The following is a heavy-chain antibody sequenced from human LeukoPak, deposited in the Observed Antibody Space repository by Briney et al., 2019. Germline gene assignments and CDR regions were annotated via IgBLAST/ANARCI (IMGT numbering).Heavy chain of an antibody. CDR1: GFTFGDYA. D-gene: IGHD3-3*01. V-gene: IGHV3-49*04. J-gene: IGHJ4*02. CDR2: IRSKAYGGTT. CDR3: TREPSPDYDFWSGGEEIFDY. Sequence: GGSLRLSCTASGFTFGDYAMSWVRQAPGKGLEWVGFIRSKAYGGTTEYAASVKGRFTISRDDSKSIAYLQMNSLKTEDTAVYYCTREPSPDYDFWSGGEEIFDYWGQGTLVTVSS.